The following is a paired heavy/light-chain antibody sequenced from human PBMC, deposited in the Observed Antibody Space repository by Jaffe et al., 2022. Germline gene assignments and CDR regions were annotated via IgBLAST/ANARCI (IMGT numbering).Light chain of an antibody. CDR2: AAS. Sequence: AIWMTQSPSLLSASTGDRVTISCRMSQGISSYLAWYQQKPGKAPELLIYAASTLQSGVPSRFSGSGSGTDFTLTISCLQSEDFATYYCQQYYSFPYTFGQGTKLEIK. CDR3: QQYYSFPYT. J-gene: IGKJ2*01. CDR1: QGISSY. V-gene: IGKV1D-8*02.
Heavy chain of an antibody. CDR2: IYHSGST. CDR3: ARDRKDIVVVVAATADDAFDI. D-gene: IGHD2-15*01. J-gene: IGHJ3*02. V-gene: IGHV4-38-2*02. CDR1: GYSISSGYY. Sequence: QVQLQESGPGLVKPSETLSLTCAVSGYSISSGYYWGWIRQPPGKGLEWIGSIYHSGSTYYNPSLKSRVTISVDTSKNQFSLKLSSVTAADTAVYYCARDRKDIVVVVAATADDAFDIWGQGTMVTVSS.